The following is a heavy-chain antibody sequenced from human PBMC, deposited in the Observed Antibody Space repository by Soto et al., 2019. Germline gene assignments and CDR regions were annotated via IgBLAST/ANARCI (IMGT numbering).Heavy chain of an antibody. Sequence: SETLSLTCTLSGGSVRAPDWWNLVRQSPDKGLEWIAEVHISGHSNYNPSLRSRVSVSIDGSKNQFYLNLNSVTAADTAIYYCARVRQGCSANNCYFDPWGQGTQVTVSS. V-gene: IGHV4-4*02. D-gene: IGHD1-1*01. J-gene: IGHJ5*01. CDR1: GGSVRAPDW. CDR2: VHISGHS. CDR3: ARVRQGCSANNCYFDP.